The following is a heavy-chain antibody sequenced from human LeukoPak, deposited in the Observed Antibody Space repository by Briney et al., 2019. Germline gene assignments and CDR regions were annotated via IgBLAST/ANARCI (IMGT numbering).Heavy chain of an antibody. CDR2: ISGSGGST. D-gene: IGHD3-9*01. CDR1: GFTVSSNY. Sequence: GGSLRLSCAASGFTVSSNYMCWVRQAPGKGLEWVSAISGSGGSTYYADSVKGRFTISRDNSKNTLYLQMNSLRAEDTAVYYCAKVLRYFDWFEYDYWGQGTLVTVSS. CDR3: AKVLRYFDWFEYDY. J-gene: IGHJ4*02. V-gene: IGHV3-23*01.